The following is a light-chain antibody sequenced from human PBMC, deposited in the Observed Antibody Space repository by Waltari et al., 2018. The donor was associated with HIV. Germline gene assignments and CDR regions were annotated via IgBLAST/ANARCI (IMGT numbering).Light chain of an antibody. Sequence: EIALTQSPDFQSVTATEQVNITCRASQSIASSLHWYQQKPDQSPKLPLKCASKSFSGVPSRFSGSGSGTDFPLAIDSLEAGDAATDYRHQSSSIPHTVGQGNKLEIK. CDR2: CAS. CDR3: HQSSSIPHT. J-gene: IGKJ2*01. V-gene: IGKV6-21*01. CDR1: QSIASS.